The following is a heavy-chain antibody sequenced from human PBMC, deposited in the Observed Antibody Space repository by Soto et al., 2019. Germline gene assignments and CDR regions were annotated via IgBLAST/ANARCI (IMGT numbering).Heavy chain of an antibody. V-gene: IGHV1-3*01. CDR3: ARVPPHGGSGSYSGDI. Sequence: QVQLVQSGAEVKKPGASVKVSCKASGYTFTSYAMHWVRQAPGQRLEWMGWINAGNGNTKYSQKFQGRVTITRDTSASTAYMELSSLRSEDTAVYYCARVPPHGGSGSYSGDIWGQGTMVTVSS. D-gene: IGHD3-10*01. CDR2: INAGNGNT. CDR1: GYTFTSYA. J-gene: IGHJ3*02.